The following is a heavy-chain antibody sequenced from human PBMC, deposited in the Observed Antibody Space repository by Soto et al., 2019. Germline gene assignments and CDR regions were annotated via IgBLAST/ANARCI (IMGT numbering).Heavy chain of an antibody. V-gene: IGHV4-39*01. CDR3: ARHTIAAAGKRTYYYYYYGMDV. Sequence: SETLSLTCTVSGGSISSSSYYWGWIRQPPGKGLEWIGSIYYSGSTYYNPSLKSRVTISVDTSKNQFSLKLSSVTAADTAVYYCARHTIAAAGKRTYYYYYYGMDVWGQGTTVTVSS. D-gene: IGHD6-13*01. J-gene: IGHJ6*02. CDR2: IYYSGST. CDR1: GGSISSSSYY.